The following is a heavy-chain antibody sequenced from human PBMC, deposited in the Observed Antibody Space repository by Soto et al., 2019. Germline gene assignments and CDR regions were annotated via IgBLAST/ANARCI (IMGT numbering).Heavy chain of an antibody. CDR2: ISYDGSNK. J-gene: IGHJ4*02. D-gene: IGHD5-12*01. V-gene: IGHV3-30*18. Sequence: GGSLRLSCAASGFTFSSYGMHWVRQAPGKGLEWVAVISYDGSNKYYADSVKGRFTISRDNSKNTLYLQMNSLRAEDTAVYYCAKDLTRYIVATAFDYWGQGTLVTVSS. CDR3: AKDLTRYIVATAFDY. CDR1: GFTFSSYG.